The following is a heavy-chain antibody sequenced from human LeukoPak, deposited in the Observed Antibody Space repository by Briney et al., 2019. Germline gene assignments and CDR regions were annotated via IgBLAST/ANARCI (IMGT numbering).Heavy chain of an antibody. CDR2: INPNSGGT. D-gene: IGHD3-16*01. Sequence: ASVKVSCKASGYTLTDYYMHWVRQAPGQGLEWMGWINPNSGGTDYTQNFQGRVTMTRDTSISTAYMELSRLRSDDTAVYYCATQRGSYLWGTDFDYWGQGTLVTVSS. CDR1: GYTLTDYY. J-gene: IGHJ4*02. CDR3: ATQRGSYLWGTDFDY. V-gene: IGHV1-2*02.